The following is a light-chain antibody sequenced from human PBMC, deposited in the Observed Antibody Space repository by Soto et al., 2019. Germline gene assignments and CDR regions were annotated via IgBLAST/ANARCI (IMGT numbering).Light chain of an antibody. CDR3: AAWTTSTTMV. CDR1: SSNIGANNF. J-gene: IGLJ2*01. Sequence: QSALTQPPSVSGSPGQSITISCTGTSSNIGANNFASWYQQHPGTAPKLMLYDVNIRPSGVPNRFSGSKSGNSASLTISGLQAEDEADYYCAAWTTSTTMVFGGGTKLTVL. V-gene: IGLV2-14*03. CDR2: DVN.